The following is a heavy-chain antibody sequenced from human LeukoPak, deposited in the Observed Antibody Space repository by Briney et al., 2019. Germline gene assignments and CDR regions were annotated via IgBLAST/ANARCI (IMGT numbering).Heavy chain of an antibody. CDR2: IWYDGSNK. CDR3: ARVRTRGAMALDY. D-gene: IGHD3-16*01. CDR1: GFTFSSYG. J-gene: IGHJ4*02. V-gene: IGHV3-33*01. Sequence: GGSLGLSCAASGFTFSSYGMHWVRQAPGKGLEWVAVIWYDGSNKYYADSVKGRFTISRDNSKNTLYLQMNSLRAEDTAVYYRARVRTRGAMALDYWGQGTLVTVSS.